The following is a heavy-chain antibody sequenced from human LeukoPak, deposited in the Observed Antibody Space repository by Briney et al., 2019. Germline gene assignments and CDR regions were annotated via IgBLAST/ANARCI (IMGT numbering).Heavy chain of an antibody. CDR2: INHSGST. CDR3: ARGGWKPYYYDSSGYTAYYYYYMDV. V-gene: IGHV4-34*01. J-gene: IGHJ6*03. CDR1: GGSISSYY. D-gene: IGHD3-22*01. Sequence: PSETLSLTCTVSGGSISSYYWSWIRQPAGKGLEWIGEINHSGSTNYNPSLKSRVTISVDTSKNQFSLKLSSVTAADTAVYYCARGGWKPYYYDSSGYTAYYYYYMDVWGKGTTVTVSS.